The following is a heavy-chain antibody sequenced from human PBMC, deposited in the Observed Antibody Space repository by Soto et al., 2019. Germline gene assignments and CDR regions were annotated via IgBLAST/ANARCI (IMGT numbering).Heavy chain of an antibody. CDR2: IRNKVNSYTT. J-gene: IGHJ6*02. Sequence: EVQLVESGGGLVQPGGSLRLSCAASGFIFSDHYMDWVCRAPGKGLEWVGRIRNKVNSYTTEYAASVKGRFNISRDDSKNSMYLQMNSRKTEDTAVYYCARHIPYHGKDVWVQGTTVTVSS. CDR1: GFIFSDHY. D-gene: IGHD2-21*01. V-gene: IGHV3-72*01. CDR3: ARHIPYHGKDV.